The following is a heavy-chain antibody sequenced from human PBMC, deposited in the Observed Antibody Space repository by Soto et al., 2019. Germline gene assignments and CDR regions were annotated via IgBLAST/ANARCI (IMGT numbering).Heavy chain of an antibody. CDR1: GYTFTRYT. CDR2: INAGNGDT. J-gene: IGHJ4*02. Sequence: QVHLVQSGAEVRKPGASVKVSCKATGYTFTRYTLHWVRQAPGQRLEWMGWINAGNGDTRYSQRFQDRVSFTTDTSATTAYMELSRLRSEDTAVYFCARGTSYEYTLGTYRSKYFDHWGQGALVTVSS. CDR3: ARGTSYEYTLGTYRSKYFDH. V-gene: IGHV1-3*01. D-gene: IGHD3-16*02.